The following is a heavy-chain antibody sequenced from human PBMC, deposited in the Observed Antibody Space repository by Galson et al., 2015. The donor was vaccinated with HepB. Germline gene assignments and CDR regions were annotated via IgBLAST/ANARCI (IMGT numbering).Heavy chain of an antibody. CDR1: EYTFTGYY. V-gene: IGHV1-2*02. CDR2: INPNSGGT. CDR3: AADWYVTMVRGAGYYYYGMDV. J-gene: IGHJ6*02. D-gene: IGHD3-10*01. Sequence: SVKVSCKASEYTFTGYYMHWVRQAPGQGLEWMGWINPNSGGTNYAQKFQGRVTMTRDTSISTAYMELSRLRSDDTAVYYCAADWYVTMVRGAGYYYYGMDVWGQGTTVTVSS.